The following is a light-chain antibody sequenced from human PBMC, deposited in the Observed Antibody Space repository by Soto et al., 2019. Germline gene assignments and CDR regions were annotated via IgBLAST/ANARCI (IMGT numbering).Light chain of an antibody. CDR1: SSNIGAGYD. CDR2: GNN. V-gene: IGLV1-40*01. Sequence: QSLLTQPPSVSGAPGQRVTISCTGSSSNIGAGYDVHWYQQLPGTAPKLLIFGNNNRPSGVPDRFSGSKSGTSASLAITGLQAEDEADYYCQSYDSSLSGYVFGTGTRSPS. J-gene: IGLJ1*01. CDR3: QSYDSSLSGYV.